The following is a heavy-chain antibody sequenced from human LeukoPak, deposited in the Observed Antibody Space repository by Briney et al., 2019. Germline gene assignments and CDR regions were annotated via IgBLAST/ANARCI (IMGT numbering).Heavy chain of an antibody. D-gene: IGHD4-17*01. V-gene: IGHV1-18*01. Sequence: ASVKVSCKASGYTFTSYGISWVRQAPGQGLEWMGWISAYNGNTNYAQKLQGRVTITADESTSTAYMELSSLRSEDTAVYYCARGEVRYGDYGTTGAVGYYYYMDVWGKGTTVTISS. CDR3: ARGEVRYGDYGTTGAVGYYYYMDV. CDR1: GYTFTSYG. CDR2: ISAYNGNT. J-gene: IGHJ6*03.